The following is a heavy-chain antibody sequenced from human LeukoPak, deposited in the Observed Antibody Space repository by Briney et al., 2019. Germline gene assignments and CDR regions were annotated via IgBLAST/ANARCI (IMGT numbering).Heavy chain of an antibody. V-gene: IGHV3-23*01. CDR1: GFTFSSYA. Sequence: GGSLRLSCVASGFTFSSYAMTWVRQAPGKGLEWVSSSGDNTRYADSVNGRFTMSRDNSKNTLDLQMNGLRAEDTAVYYCAKSWRYYDTSNYYAFDIWGQGTMVTVSS. CDR2: SGDNT. D-gene: IGHD3-22*01. CDR3: AKSWRYYDTSNYYAFDI. J-gene: IGHJ3*02.